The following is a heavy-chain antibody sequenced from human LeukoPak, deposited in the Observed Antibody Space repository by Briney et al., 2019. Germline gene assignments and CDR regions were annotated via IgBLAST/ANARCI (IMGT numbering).Heavy chain of an antibody. D-gene: IGHD5-12*01. J-gene: IGHJ6*02. Sequence: PGRSLRLSCAASGFNFSAYSIHWVRQAPGKGLEWVAVISRDGINKYYADSVKGRFTISRDNSKNTLYLQMNSLRAEDTAVYYCASERGYSGYDSLLGMDVWGQGTTVTVSS. V-gene: IGHV3-30-3*01. CDR2: ISRDGINK. CDR3: ASERGYSGYDSLLGMDV. CDR1: GFNFSAYS.